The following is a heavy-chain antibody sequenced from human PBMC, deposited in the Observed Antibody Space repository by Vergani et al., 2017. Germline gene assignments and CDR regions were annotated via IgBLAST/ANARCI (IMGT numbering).Heavy chain of an antibody. CDR2: IYHSGST. J-gene: IGHJ5*02. Sequence: QVQLQESGPGLVKPSGTLSLTCAVSGGSISSSNWWSWVRQPPGKGLEWIGEIYHSGSTNYNPSLKSRVTISVDKSKNQFSRELSSMTAADTAVYDCARDAYSSSGREPFPKGHSRSYWFDPWGQGTLVTVSS. D-gene: IGHD6-13*01. CDR3: ARDAYSSSGREPFPKGHSRSYWFDP. CDR1: GGSISSSNW. V-gene: IGHV4-4*02.